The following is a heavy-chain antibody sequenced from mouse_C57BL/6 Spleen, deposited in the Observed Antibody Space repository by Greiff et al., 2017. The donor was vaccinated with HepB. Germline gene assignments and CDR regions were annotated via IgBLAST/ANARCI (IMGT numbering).Heavy chain of an antibody. V-gene: IGHV7-3*01. CDR1: GFTFTDYY. D-gene: IGHD3-2*02. CDR2: IRNKANGYTT. J-gene: IGHJ2*01. Sequence: EVHLVESGGGLVQPGGSLSLSCAASGFTFTDYYMSWVRQPPGKALEWLGFIRNKANGYTTEYSASVKGRFTISRDNSQSILYLQMNALRAEDSATYYCARYSDSSGYFDYWGQGTTLTVSS. CDR3: ARYSDSSGYFDY.